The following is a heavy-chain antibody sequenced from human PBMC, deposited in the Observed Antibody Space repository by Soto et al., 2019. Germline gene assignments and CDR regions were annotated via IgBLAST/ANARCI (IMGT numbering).Heavy chain of an antibody. Sequence: SVKGSCNASGYTFTFYYMHFVRQAPVQGLEWMGWINPNSGGTNYAQKFQGRVTMTRDTSISTAYMELSRLRSDDTAVYYCAREGYDILTGGYYYYGMDVWGQGTTXTVSS. CDR3: AREGYDILTGGYYYYGMDV. CDR1: GYTFTFYY. CDR2: INPNSGGT. D-gene: IGHD3-9*01. V-gene: IGHV1-2*02. J-gene: IGHJ6*02.